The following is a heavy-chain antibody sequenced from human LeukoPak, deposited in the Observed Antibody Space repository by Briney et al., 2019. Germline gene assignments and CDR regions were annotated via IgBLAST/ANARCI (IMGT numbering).Heavy chain of an antibody. D-gene: IGHD6-13*01. CDR3: ARGRSWYYFDY. CDR2: VYYGGSA. J-gene: IGHJ4*02. Sequence: SETLSLTCNVSGGSIISGRYYWVWIRQPPGKGLEWIGSVYYGGSAYYNPSLKSRVTISVDTSKNQFSLKLSSVTAADTAVYYCARGRSWYYFDYWGQGTLVTVSS. V-gene: IGHV4-39*07. CDR1: GGSIISGRYY.